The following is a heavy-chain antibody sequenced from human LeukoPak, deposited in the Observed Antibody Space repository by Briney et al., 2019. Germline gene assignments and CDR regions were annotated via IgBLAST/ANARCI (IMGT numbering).Heavy chain of an antibody. CDR1: AYTFNSYN. Sequence: GASVKVSCKAPAYTFNSYNTSWVRQAPGQGLEWMAWISTYNGNTNYALKVQGRATMTTDTSTSTAYMELRSLRSDDTAVYYCACVLRYDSWRAYYFYYWGQGTLVTVSS. D-gene: IGHD3-3*01. J-gene: IGHJ4*02. CDR2: ISTYNGNT. CDR3: ACVLRYDSWRAYYFYY. V-gene: IGHV1-18*01.